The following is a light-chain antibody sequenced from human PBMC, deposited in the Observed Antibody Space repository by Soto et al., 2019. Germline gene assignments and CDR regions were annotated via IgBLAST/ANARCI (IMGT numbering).Light chain of an antibody. Sequence: IQLTQSPSSLSASVGDRVSISCQASQDISNYLNWYHQEPGKAPRLVIYDTSTLEIGVPTRFGGSGSGIEFSFTIIGLQPEDFGTYYCQQYNTVPYTFGQGTKVEMK. CDR3: QQYNTVPYT. CDR1: QDISNY. CDR2: DTS. V-gene: IGKV1-33*01. J-gene: IGKJ2*01.